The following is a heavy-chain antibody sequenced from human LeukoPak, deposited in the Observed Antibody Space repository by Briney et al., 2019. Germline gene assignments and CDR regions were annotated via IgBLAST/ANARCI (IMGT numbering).Heavy chain of an antibody. J-gene: IGHJ5*02. CDR1: GGSISSYY. V-gene: IGHV4-4*09. Sequence: TSETLSLTCTVSGGSISSYYWSWIRQPPGKGLEWIGYIYTSGSTNYNPSPKSRVTISVDTSKNQFSLKLSSVTAADTAVYYCARRRIAARLIWFDPWGQGTLVTVSS. CDR3: ARRRIAARLIWFDP. D-gene: IGHD6-6*01. CDR2: IYTSGST.